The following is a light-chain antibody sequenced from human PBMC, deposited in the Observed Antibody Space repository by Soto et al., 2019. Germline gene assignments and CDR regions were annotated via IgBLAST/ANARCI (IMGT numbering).Light chain of an antibody. CDR3: SSYTGGNPSYV. V-gene: IGLV2-8*01. J-gene: IGLJ1*01. CDR1: SSDVGGYDY. CDR2: EVT. Sequence: QSALTQPPSASVSPGQSVTISCTGTSSDVGGYDYVSWYQQHPGKAPKLMIYEVTIRPSGVSDRFSGSKSGNTASLTVSGRQAEDEADYYCSSYTGGNPSYVFGTGTKLTVL.